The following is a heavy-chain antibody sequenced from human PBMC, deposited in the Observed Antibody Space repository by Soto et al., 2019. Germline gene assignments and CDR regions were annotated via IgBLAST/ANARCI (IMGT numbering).Heavy chain of an antibody. CDR3: AKDRLRGEYDGMEV. Sequence: GWSLRLSCAASGFTFSSYAMSLVRQAPGKGLEWVSSISGSGGSTYYADSVKGRFTISRDNSKNTLYLQMNSLRAEDTAVYYCAKDRLRGEYDGMEVWGEGTKVTVFS. V-gene: IGHV3-23*01. D-gene: IGHD4-17*01. J-gene: IGHJ6*04. CDR1: GFTFSSYA. CDR2: ISGSGGST.